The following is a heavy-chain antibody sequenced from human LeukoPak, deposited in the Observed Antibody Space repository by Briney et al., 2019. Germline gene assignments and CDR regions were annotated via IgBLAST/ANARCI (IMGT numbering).Heavy chain of an antibody. V-gene: IGHV1-24*01. J-gene: IGHJ4*02. D-gene: IGHD6-6*01. Sequence: GASVKVSCKVSGYTLTELSMHWVRQAPGKGLEWMGGFDPEDGETIYAQKCQGRVSMTEDTSTDTDYMELSSLRSEDTAVYYCATLSHSSSSWDYYFDYWGQGTLVTVSS. CDR2: FDPEDGET. CDR1: GYTLTELS. CDR3: ATLSHSSSSWDYYFDY.